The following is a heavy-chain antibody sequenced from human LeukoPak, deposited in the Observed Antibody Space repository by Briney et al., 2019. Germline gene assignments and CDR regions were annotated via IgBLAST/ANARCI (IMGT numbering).Heavy chain of an antibody. CDR2: IYTSGST. Sequence: PSETLSLTCTVSGGSISSYYWSWIRQPAGKGLEWIGRIYTSGSTNYNPSLKSRVTISVDKSKNQFPLKLSSVTAADTAVYYCARDQVDFWSGYSPSGYMDVWGKGTTVTVSS. CDR3: ARDQVDFWSGYSPSGYMDV. J-gene: IGHJ6*03. CDR1: GGSISSYY. V-gene: IGHV4-4*07. D-gene: IGHD3-3*01.